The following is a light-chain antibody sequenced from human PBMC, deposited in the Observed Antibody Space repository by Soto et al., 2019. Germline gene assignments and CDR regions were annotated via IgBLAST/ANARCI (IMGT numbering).Light chain of an antibody. Sequence: QSVLTQPPSVSGAPGQGVTISCAGTSSNIGAGYDVHWYQQVPGTAPKLLLYTNSNRPSGVPDRFSGSKSGTSASLAITGLQAADEADYDCQSYDSSLSALVFGGGTKLTVL. V-gene: IGLV1-40*01. CDR3: QSYDSSLSALV. CDR2: TNS. J-gene: IGLJ3*02. CDR1: SSNIGAGYD.